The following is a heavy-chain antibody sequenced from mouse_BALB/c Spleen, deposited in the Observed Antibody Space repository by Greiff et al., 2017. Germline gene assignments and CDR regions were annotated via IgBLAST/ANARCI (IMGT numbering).Heavy chain of an antibody. V-gene: IGHV3-2*02. CDR1: GYSITSDYA. Sequence: VQLKESGPGLVKPSQSLSLTCTVTGYSITSDYAWNWIRQFPGNKLEWMGYISYSGSTSYNPSLKSRISITRDTSKNQFFLQLNSVTTEDTATYYCAREGNYYGSGAWFAYWGQGTLVTVSA. CDR2: ISYSGST. J-gene: IGHJ3*01. D-gene: IGHD1-1*01. CDR3: AREGNYYGSGAWFAY.